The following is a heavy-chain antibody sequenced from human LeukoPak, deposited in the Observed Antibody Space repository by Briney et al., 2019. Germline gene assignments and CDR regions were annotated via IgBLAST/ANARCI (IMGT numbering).Heavy chain of an antibody. CDR1: GYTFTSYG. CDR3: ARVYIDGYKYYYYMDV. V-gene: IGHV1-18*01. CDR2: ISAYNGNT. D-gene: IGHD5-24*01. J-gene: IGHJ6*03. Sequence: GASVKVSCKASGYTFTSYGISWVRQAPGQGLEWMGWISAYNGNTNYAQKLQGRVTMTTDTSTSTAYMELSSLRSEDTAVYYCARVYIDGYKYYYYMDVWGKGTTVTVSS.